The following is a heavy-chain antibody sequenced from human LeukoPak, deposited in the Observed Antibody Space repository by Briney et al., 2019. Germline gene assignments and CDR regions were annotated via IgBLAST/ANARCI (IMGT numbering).Heavy chain of an antibody. CDR3: TRESGAFSPFGF. V-gene: IGHV4-4*02. CDR1: GGSITTTNW. J-gene: IGHJ4*02. D-gene: IGHD1-26*01. Sequence: SGTLSLTCAVSGGSITTTNWWSGVRQPPGKGLEWIGEVHLSGATNYNPSLESRVSMSIDKSKNHLSLEVTSVTAADTAIYYCTRESGAFSPFGFWGQGTLLTVSS. CDR2: VHLSGAT.